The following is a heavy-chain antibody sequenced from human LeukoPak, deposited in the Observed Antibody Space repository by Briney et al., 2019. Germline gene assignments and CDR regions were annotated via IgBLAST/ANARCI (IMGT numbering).Heavy chain of an antibody. CDR2: ISGSGGST. V-gene: IGHV3-23*01. CDR3: AKRPYGSGSPGPSYYFDY. Sequence: GGSLRLSCAASGFTFSSYAMSWVRQAPGKGLEWVSAISGSGGSTYYADSVKGRFTISRDNSKNTLYLQMNSLRAEDTAVYYCAKRPYGSGSPGPSYYFDYWGQGTLVTVSS. CDR1: GFTFSSYA. D-gene: IGHD3-10*01. J-gene: IGHJ4*02.